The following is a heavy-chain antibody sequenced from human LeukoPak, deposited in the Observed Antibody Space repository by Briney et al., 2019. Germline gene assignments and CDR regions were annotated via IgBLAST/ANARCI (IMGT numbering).Heavy chain of an antibody. V-gene: IGHV1-2*02. Sequence: ASVKVSCKASGYTFTSYYMHWVRQAPGQGLEWMGWINPNSGGTNYAQKFQGRVTMTRDTSIGTAYMELSRLRSDDTAVYYCARSRGIAAAGTRWFDPWGQGTLVTVSS. D-gene: IGHD6-13*01. CDR3: ARSRGIAAAGTRWFDP. J-gene: IGHJ5*02. CDR1: GYTFTSYY. CDR2: INPNSGGT.